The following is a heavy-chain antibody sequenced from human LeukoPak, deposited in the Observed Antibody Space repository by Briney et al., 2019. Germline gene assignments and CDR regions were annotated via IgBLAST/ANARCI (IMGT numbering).Heavy chain of an antibody. CDR3: ARLLPGTVTPKFDAFDI. V-gene: IGHV5-51*01. CDR2: IYPGDSDT. J-gene: IGHJ3*02. D-gene: IGHD4-17*01. Sequence: PGESLKISCKGSGYSFTSYWIGWVRQMPGKGLEWMGIIYPGDSDTRYSPSFQGQVTISADKSISTAYLQWSSLKASDTAMYYCARLLPGTVTPKFDAFDIWGQGTMVTVSS. CDR1: GYSFTSYW.